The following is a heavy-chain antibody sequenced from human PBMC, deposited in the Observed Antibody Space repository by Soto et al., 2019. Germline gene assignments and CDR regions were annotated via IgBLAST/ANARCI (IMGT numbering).Heavy chain of an antibody. CDR1: GFTFTSSA. D-gene: IGHD6-6*01. J-gene: IGHJ3*01. CDR2: IVVGSGNT. V-gene: IGHV1-58*01. CDR3: AADLTSIAARPG. Sequence: GASVKVSGKASGFTFTSSAVQWVRQARGQRLEWIGWIVVGSGNTNYAQKFQERVTITRDMSTSTAYMELSSLRSEDTAVYYCAADLTSIAARPGWGQGTMVTVSS.